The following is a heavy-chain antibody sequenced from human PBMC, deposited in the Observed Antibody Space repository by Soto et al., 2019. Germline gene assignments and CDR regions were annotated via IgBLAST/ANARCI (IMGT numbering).Heavy chain of an antibody. V-gene: IGHV3-53*01. CDR2: IYSGGST. J-gene: IGHJ4*02. Sequence: GGSLRLSCAASGLSVSNNHMSWVRQAPGKGLEWVSIIYSGGSTYHADSVKGRSTISRDDSKNTVFLQMNSLRAEDTAVYYCARAYSCRFDYWGQGTLVTVSS. D-gene: IGHD5-18*01. CDR3: ARAYSCRFDY. CDR1: GLSVSNNH.